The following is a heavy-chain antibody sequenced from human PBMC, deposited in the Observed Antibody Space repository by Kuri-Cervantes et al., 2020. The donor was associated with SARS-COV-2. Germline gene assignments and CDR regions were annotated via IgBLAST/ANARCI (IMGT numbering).Heavy chain of an antibody. CDR2: ISGSGGST. CDR3: ARSDGLDY. Sequence: GESLKISCAASGFTFSRYAMSWVRQAPGKGLEWVSAISGSGGSTYYADSVKGRFTISRDNPKNTLYLQMSSLRAEDTAVYYCARSDGLDYWGQGTLVTVSS. J-gene: IGHJ4*02. D-gene: IGHD2-21*02. V-gene: IGHV3-23*01. CDR1: GFTFSRYA.